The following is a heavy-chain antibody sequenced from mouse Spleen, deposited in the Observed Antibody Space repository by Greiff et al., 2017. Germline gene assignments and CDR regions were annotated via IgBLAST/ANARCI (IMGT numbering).Heavy chain of an antibody. D-gene: IGHD2-3*01. V-gene: IGHV5-16*01. CDR3: ARVNDGYYGFAY. CDR1: GFTFSDYY. J-gene: IGHJ3*01. Sequence: EVKLMESEGGLVQPGSSMKLSCTASGFTFSDYYMAWVRQVPEKGLEWVANINYDGSSTYYLDSLKSRFIISRDNAKNILYLQMSSLKSEDTATYYCARVNDGYYGFAYWGQGTLVTVSA. CDR2: INYDGSST.